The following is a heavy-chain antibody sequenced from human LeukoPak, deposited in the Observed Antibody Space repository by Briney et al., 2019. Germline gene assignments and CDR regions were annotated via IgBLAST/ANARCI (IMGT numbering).Heavy chain of an antibody. D-gene: IGHD3-22*01. V-gene: IGHV3-30*02. CDR3: AKVVVVITEDDAFDI. CDR2: IRYDGSNK. Sequence: GGSLRLSCAASGFTFSSYGMHWVRQAPGKGLEWVAFIRYDGSNKYYADSVKGRFTISRDNSKNTLYLQMNSLRAEDTAVYYSAKVVVVITEDDAFDIWGQGTMVTVSS. CDR1: GFTFSSYG. J-gene: IGHJ3*02.